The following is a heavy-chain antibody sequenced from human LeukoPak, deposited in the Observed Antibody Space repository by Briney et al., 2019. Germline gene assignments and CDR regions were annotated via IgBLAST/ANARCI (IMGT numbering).Heavy chain of an antibody. V-gene: IGHV1-46*01. CDR3: ARAPVRQGYYFDY. J-gene: IGHJ4*02. Sequence: ASVKVSCKASGYTFTSYYMHWVRQAPGQGLEWMGIINPSGGSTSYAQKFQGRVTMARDTSTSTDYMELSSLRSEDTAVYYCARAPVRQGYYFDYWGQGTLVTVSS. CDR2: INPSGGST. D-gene: IGHD3-10*01. CDR1: GYTFTSYY.